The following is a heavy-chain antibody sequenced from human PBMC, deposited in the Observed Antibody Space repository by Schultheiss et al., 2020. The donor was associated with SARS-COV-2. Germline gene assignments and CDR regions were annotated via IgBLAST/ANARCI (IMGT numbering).Heavy chain of an antibody. V-gene: IGHV3-NL1*01. Sequence: GGSLRLSCAASGFTFSSYGMHWVRQAPGKGLEWVSVIYSGGSTYYADSVKGRFTISRDNSKNTLYLQMNSLRAEDTAVYYCAKDSRYCSSTSCYLSGIDYWGQGPLVTVSS. CDR2: IYSGGST. CDR3: AKDSRYCSSTSCYLSGIDY. D-gene: IGHD2-2*01. J-gene: IGHJ4*02. CDR1: GFTFSSYG.